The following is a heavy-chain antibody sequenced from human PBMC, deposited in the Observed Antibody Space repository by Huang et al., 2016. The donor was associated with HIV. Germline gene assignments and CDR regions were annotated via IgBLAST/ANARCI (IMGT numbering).Heavy chain of an antibody. CDR1: GFSFREYG. CDR2: ISDDGSNI. D-gene: IGHD3-3*01. J-gene: IGHJ4*02. CDR3: AKDVGLEWLRCDV. V-gene: IGHV3-30*18. Sequence: QVELVESGGGVVQPGRSLTLSCEGSGFSFREYGMHWVRQAPGKGLQWLAAISDDGSNIYYADSVKGRFTISRDNTKNTVNLQMNSLTAEDTAIYYCAKDVGLEWLRCDVWGQGTLVTVSS.